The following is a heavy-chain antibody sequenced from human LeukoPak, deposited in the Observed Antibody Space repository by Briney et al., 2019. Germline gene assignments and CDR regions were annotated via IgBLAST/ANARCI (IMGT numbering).Heavy chain of an antibody. J-gene: IGHJ4*02. CDR3: ARGQELFDY. CDR2: IYYSGST. V-gene: IGHV4-59*01. CDR1: GGSISSYY. Sequence: SQTLSLTCTVSGGSISSYYLSWIRQPPGKGLEWIGYIYYSGSTNYNPSLKSRVTISVDTSKNQFSLKLSSVTAADTAVYYCARGQELFDYWGQGTLVTVSS. D-gene: IGHD1-26*01.